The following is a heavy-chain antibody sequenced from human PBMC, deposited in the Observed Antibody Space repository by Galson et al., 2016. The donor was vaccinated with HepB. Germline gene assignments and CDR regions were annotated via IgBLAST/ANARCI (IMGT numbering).Heavy chain of an antibody. V-gene: IGHV3-15*01. CDR2: IKSNSDGGTA. D-gene: IGHD2-8*01. CDR3: TTGSLTKLTHGEDH. CDR1: GFTFTTAW. J-gene: IGHJ4*02. Sequence: SLRLSCAASGFTFTTAWMSWFRQAPGRGLEWVGRIKSNSDGGTAEHAAPVKGRCTISRDDSRNTLYLQLNSLKTEDTAVYYCTTGSLTKLTHGEDHWGQGTLVTVSS.